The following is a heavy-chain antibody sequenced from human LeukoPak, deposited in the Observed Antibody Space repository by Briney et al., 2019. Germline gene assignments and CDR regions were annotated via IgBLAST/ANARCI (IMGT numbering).Heavy chain of an antibody. Sequence: GGSLRLSCAASGFTFSSYWMSWVRQAPGKGLEWVANIKQDGSEKYYVDSVKGRFTISRDNAKNSLYLQMNSLRAEDTAVYYCARDDYGSGSYYRYYDYWGQGTLVTVSS. V-gene: IGHV3-7*01. CDR3: ARDDYGSGSYYRYYDY. J-gene: IGHJ4*02. D-gene: IGHD3-10*01. CDR2: IKQDGSEK. CDR1: GFTFSSYW.